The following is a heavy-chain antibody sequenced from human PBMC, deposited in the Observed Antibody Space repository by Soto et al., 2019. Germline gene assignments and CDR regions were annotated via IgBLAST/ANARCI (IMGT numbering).Heavy chain of an antibody. V-gene: IGHV3-23*01. CDR3: AKRIMATIGHFDS. D-gene: IGHD5-12*01. CDR2: ISGIGHST. J-gene: IGHJ4*02. Sequence: GGSLRLSCAASGFTFSSYAMSWVRRAPGKGLEWVSSISGIGHSTYYADSVKGRFTISRDNSKNTLFLQMSSLRAEDTAVYYCAKRIMATIGHFDSWGQGTLVTVSS. CDR1: GFTFSSYA.